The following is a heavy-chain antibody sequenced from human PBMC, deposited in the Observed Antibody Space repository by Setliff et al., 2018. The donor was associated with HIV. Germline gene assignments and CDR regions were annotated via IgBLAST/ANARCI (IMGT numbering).Heavy chain of an antibody. CDR3: ARVKVGAITPYYYMDV. CDR1: GFTFSRYR. V-gene: IGHV3-21*01. CDR2: ISSSSTSI. D-gene: IGHD1-26*01. Sequence: KAGGSLRLSCAASGFTFSRYRMNWVRQAPGKGLEWVSSISSSSTSIYYADSVKGRFTISRDNSKNTLYLQMNSLRADDTAVYYCARVKVGAITPYYYMDVWGKGTTVTVSS. J-gene: IGHJ6*03.